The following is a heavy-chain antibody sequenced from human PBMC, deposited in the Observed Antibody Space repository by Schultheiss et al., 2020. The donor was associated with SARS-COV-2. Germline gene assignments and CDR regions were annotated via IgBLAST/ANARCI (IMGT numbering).Heavy chain of an antibody. CDR2: IYHSGTT. D-gene: IGHD5-24*01. CDR1: GGSISSGDYY. CDR3: ARGRDAYKLGY. V-gene: IGHV4-30-4*01. Sequence: SETLSLTCTVSGGSISSGDYYWSWIRQPPGKGLEWIGEIYHSGTTNYNPSLKSRVTISVDKSKNQFSLRLSSVTAADTAVYYCARGRDAYKLGYWGQGTLVTVSS. J-gene: IGHJ4*02.